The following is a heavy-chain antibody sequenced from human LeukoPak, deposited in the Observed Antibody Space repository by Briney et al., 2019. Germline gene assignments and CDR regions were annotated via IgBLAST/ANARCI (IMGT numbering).Heavy chain of an antibody. CDR3: TTDSAYGSGSYYLY. CDR2: IKSKTEGGTT. Sequence: GGSLRLSCAASGFTFSNAWMSWVRQAPAKGLEWVGRIKSKTEGGTTDYGASVKGRFTISRDDSKNTLYLQMNSLKTEDTAVYYCTTDSAYGSGSYYLYWGQGTLVTVSS. J-gene: IGHJ4*02. V-gene: IGHV3-15*01. CDR1: GFTFSNAW. D-gene: IGHD3-10*01.